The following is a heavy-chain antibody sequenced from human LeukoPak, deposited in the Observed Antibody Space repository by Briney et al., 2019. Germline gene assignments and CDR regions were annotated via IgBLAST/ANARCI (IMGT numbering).Heavy chain of an antibody. V-gene: IGHV3-30*02. CDR1: GFTFSSYG. D-gene: IGHD6-6*01. Sequence: GGSLRLSCAASGFTFSSYGMHWVRQAPGKGLEWVAFIRYDGSNKYYADSVKGRFTISRDNSKNTLYLQMNSLRAEDTAVYYCAKDFSIAARAPDYWGQGTLVTVSS. J-gene: IGHJ4*02. CDR3: AKDFSIAARAPDY. CDR2: IRYDGSNK.